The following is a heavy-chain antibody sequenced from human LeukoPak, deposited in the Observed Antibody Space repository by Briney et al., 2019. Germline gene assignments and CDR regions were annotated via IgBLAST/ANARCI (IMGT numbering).Heavy chain of an antibody. J-gene: IGHJ4*02. CDR1: GGPISSGASY. Sequence: ASETLSLTCTVSGGPISSGASYWSWIRQHPGKGLEWIGYIYYTGITYYNPSLKSRVTISVDTSKNQFSLKLSSVTAADTAVYYCASQLGWELGWYFDYWGQGTLVTVSS. CDR3: ASQLGWELGWYFDY. D-gene: IGHD1-26*01. CDR2: IYYTGIT. V-gene: IGHV4-31*03.